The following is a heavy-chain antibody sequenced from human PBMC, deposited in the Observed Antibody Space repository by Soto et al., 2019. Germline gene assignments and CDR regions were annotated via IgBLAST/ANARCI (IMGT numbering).Heavy chain of an antibody. CDR1: GGSISSSNW. CDR3: ARVHPYYYYGMDV. CDR2: IYHSGST. Sequence: PSETLSLTCAVSGGSISSSNWWSWVRQPPGKGLEWIGEIYHSGSTNYNPPLKSRVTISVDKSKNQFSLKLSSVTAADTAVYYCARVHPYYYYGMDVWGQGTTVTVSS. J-gene: IGHJ6*02. V-gene: IGHV4-4*02.